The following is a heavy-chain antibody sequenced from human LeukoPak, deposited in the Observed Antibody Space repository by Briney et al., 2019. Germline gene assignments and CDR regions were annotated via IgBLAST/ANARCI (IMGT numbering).Heavy chain of an antibody. CDR1: GYDFSSYG. V-gene: IGHV3-7*01. CDR2: IKQDGSEK. J-gene: IGHJ4*02. D-gene: IGHD1-26*01. Sequence: GGSLRLSCAAAGYDFSSYGMHWVRQAPGKGLEWVANIKQDGSEKYYVDSVKGRFTISRDNAKNSLYLQMNSLRAEDTAVYYCAREAEWELLNPFDYWGQGTLVTVSS. CDR3: AREAEWELLNPFDY.